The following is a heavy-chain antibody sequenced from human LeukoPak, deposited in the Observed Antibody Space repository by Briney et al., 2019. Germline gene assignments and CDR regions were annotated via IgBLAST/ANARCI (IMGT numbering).Heavy chain of an antibody. V-gene: IGHV1-8*01. J-gene: IGHJ4*02. D-gene: IGHD3-22*01. CDR1: GYTFTSYD. Sequence: ASVKVSCKASGYTFTSYDINWVRQATGRGLEWMGWMNPNSGNTGYAQKFQGRVTMTRNTSISTAYMELSSLRSEDTAVYYCAIADDYYDSSGYRADYWGQGTLVTVSS. CDR3: AIADDYYDSSGYRADY. CDR2: MNPNSGNT.